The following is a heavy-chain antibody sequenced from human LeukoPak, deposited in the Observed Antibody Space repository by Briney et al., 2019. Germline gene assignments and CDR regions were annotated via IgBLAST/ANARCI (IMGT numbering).Heavy chain of an antibody. CDR1: GFTYTSYG. CDR2: ISAYNGNT. J-gene: IGHJ4*02. V-gene: IGHV1-18*01. CDR3: ARGDYYGSGTYYKKTVDY. Sequence: ASVKVSCKASGFTYTSYGISWVRQAPGQGLEWMGWISAYNGNTNYAQKLQGRVTMTTDTSTSTAYMELRSLRSDDTAVYYCARGDYYGSGTYYKKTVDYWGQGTLVTVSS. D-gene: IGHD3-10*01.